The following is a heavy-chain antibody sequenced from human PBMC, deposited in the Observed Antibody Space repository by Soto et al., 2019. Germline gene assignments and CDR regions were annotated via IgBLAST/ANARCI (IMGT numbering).Heavy chain of an antibody. CDR2: IIEDGSQK. Sequence: GGSLRLSCSGFTVNTYWMSWVRQAPGKGLEWVANIIEDGSQKNYVDSVRGRFTISRDNAKSSLYLQMNRLRAEDTAVYYCARGSNSFDYWGQGTLVTVSS. CDR3: ARGSNSFDY. V-gene: IGHV3-7*01. CDR1: GFTVNTYW. J-gene: IGHJ4*02. D-gene: IGHD4-4*01.